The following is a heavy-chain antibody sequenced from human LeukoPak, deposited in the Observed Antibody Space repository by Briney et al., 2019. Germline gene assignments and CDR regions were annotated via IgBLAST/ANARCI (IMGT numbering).Heavy chain of an antibody. CDR2: IKQDGSEK. Sequence: GGSLRPSCAASGFTFSSYWMSWVRQAPGKGLEWVANIKQDGSEKYYVDSVKGRFTISRDNAKNSLYLQMNSLRAEDTAVYYCARERFSEWLHDAFDIWGQGTMVTVSS. CDR1: GFTFSSYW. V-gene: IGHV3-7*01. D-gene: IGHD3-3*01. J-gene: IGHJ3*02. CDR3: ARERFSEWLHDAFDI.